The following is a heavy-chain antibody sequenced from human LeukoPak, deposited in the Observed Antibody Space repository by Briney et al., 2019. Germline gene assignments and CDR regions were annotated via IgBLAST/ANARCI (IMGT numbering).Heavy chain of an antibody. CDR1: GFSFSTYS. J-gene: IGHJ3*02. CDR2: ISDTGATT. V-gene: IGHV3-23*01. Sequence: GGSLRLSCAASGFSFSTYSMSWVRQAPGKGLEWVSVISDTGATTFYADSVKGRFTISRDNSKNTLYLQMNSLRAEDTAVYYCAKDHIPEYYYDSTRRASAFDIWGQGTMVTVSS. CDR3: AKDHIPEYYYDSTRRASAFDI. D-gene: IGHD3-22*01.